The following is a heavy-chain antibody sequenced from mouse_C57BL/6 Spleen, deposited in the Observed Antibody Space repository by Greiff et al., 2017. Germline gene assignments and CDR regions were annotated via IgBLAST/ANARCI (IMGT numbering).Heavy chain of an antibody. Sequence: VKLQESGAELVKPGASVKLSCKASGYTFTEYTIHWVKQRSGQGLEWIGWFYPGSGSIKYNEKFKDKATLTADKSSSTVYMELSRLTSEDSAVYFCARHEDSYYYGSSLTAWFAYWGQGTLVTVSA. CDR1: GYTFTEYT. V-gene: IGHV1-62-2*01. D-gene: IGHD1-1*01. CDR3: ARHEDSYYYGSSLTAWFAY. J-gene: IGHJ3*01. CDR2: FYPGSGSI.